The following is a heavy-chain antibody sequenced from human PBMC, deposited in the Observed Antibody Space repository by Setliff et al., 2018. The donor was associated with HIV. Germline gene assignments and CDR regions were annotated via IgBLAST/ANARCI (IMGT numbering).Heavy chain of an antibody. Sequence: KPSETLSLTCTVSGGSISSYYWSWIRQPPGKGLEWIGYIYTSGSGNYNPSLNSRVTISVDTSKNQFSLKVNSVTAADTAVYYCARSPRIGVAGEFEYWGQGTLVTVSS. CDR2: IYTSGSG. CDR3: ARSPRIGVAGEFEY. D-gene: IGHD6-19*01. J-gene: IGHJ4*02. CDR1: GGSISSYY. V-gene: IGHV4-4*09.